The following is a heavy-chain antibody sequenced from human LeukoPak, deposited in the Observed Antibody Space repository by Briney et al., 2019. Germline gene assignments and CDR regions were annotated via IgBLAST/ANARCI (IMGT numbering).Heavy chain of an antibody. CDR2: IRYGGSNK. V-gene: IGHV3-30*02. CDR1: GFTFSTYG. Sequence: GGSLRLSCAASGFTFSTYGMHWVRQAPGKGLEWVTFIRYGGSNKYYADSVKGRFAISRDNSKNTLYLQMNSLRVEDTAMYYCAKVEMTTSPGGIDYWGQGTLVTVSS. D-gene: IGHD5-24*01. CDR3: AKVEMTTSPGGIDY. J-gene: IGHJ4*02.